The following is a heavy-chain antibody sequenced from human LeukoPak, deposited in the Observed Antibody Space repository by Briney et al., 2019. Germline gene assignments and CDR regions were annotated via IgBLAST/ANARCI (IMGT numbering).Heavy chain of an antibody. CDR3: ARAPMGGYTYTMGS. CDR1: GLTFSGYW. D-gene: IGHD5-18*01. Sequence: GGSLRLPCAASGLTFSGYWMHWVRQAPGKGLVWVSRISSDGSSTNYADSVKGRFTISRDNAKNTLYLQMDSLRAEDTAVYYCARAPMGGYTYTMGSWGQGTLVTVSS. V-gene: IGHV3-74*01. J-gene: IGHJ4*02. CDR2: ISSDGSST.